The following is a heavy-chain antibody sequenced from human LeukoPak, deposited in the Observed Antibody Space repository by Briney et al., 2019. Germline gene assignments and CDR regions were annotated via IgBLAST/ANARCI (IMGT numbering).Heavy chain of an antibody. CDR1: GFSVSNNY. J-gene: IGHJ4*02. D-gene: IGHD5-24*01. CDR3: AKDGSIKPGYYFDY. Sequence: PGGSLRLSCAASGFSVSNNYMIWVRQAPGKGLEWVSLLYTGGETNYADSVKGRFTISRDNSKNTLYLQMNSLRAEDTAVYYCAKDGSIKPGYYFDYWGQGTLVTVSS. V-gene: IGHV3-53*05. CDR2: LYTGGET.